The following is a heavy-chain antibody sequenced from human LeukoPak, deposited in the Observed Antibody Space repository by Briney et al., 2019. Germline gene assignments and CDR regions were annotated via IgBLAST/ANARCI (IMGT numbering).Heavy chain of an antibody. CDR1: GGSISSYY. CDR2: IYTSGST. Sequence: ASETPSLTCTVSGGSISSYYWSWIRQPAGKGLEWIGRIYTSGSTNYNPSLKSRVTMSVDTSKNQFSLKLSSVTAADTAVYYCARDRVDHWFDPWGQGTLVTVSS. CDR3: ARDRVDHWFDP. V-gene: IGHV4-4*07. D-gene: IGHD2-15*01. J-gene: IGHJ5*02.